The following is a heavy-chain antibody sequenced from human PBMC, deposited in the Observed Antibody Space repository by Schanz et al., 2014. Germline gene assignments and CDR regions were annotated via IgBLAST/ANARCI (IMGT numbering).Heavy chain of an antibody. CDR1: GFTFSSYA. D-gene: IGHD6-13*01. CDR2: ISGRDGST. Sequence: EVQLVESGGDLVQPGGSLRLSCAASGFTFSSYAMTWVRQAPGMGLEWVSAISGRDGSTYYADSVRGRFTISRDNSKNTLYLQMNSLRAEDTAVYYCAKSQGSSFDSWGQGTLVTVSS. V-gene: IGHV3-23*04. CDR3: AKSQGSSFDS. J-gene: IGHJ4*02.